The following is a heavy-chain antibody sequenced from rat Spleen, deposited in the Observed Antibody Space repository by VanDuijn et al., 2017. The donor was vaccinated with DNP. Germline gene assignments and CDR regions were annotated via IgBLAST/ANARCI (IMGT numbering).Heavy chain of an antibody. CDR3: ARLGYYFDY. V-gene: IGHV5-7*01. Sequence: EVQLVESGGGLVQPGRSMKLSCAASGFTFSNYDMAWVRQAPKKGLEWVATISYDGSSTYYRDSVKGRFTISRDNAKSTLYLQRDSLRSEDTATYYCARLGYYFDYWGQGVMVTVSS. D-gene: IGHD4-6*01. CDR1: GFTFSNYD. CDR2: ISYDGSST. J-gene: IGHJ2*01.